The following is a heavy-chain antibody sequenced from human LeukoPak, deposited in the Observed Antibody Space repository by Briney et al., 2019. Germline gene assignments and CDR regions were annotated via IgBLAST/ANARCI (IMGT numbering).Heavy chain of an antibody. D-gene: IGHD1-14*01. CDR2: IYPSGNT. Sequence: PSETLSLTCSVSGGSFSNNFWSWVRQPAGKGLEWIGRIYPSGNTNYNPSLKSRVTISVDTSKNQFSLKLSSVTAADTAVYYCARNHRGYYYMDVWGKGTTVTVSS. CDR1: GGSFSNNF. J-gene: IGHJ6*03. V-gene: IGHV4-4*07. CDR3: ARNHRGYYYMDV.